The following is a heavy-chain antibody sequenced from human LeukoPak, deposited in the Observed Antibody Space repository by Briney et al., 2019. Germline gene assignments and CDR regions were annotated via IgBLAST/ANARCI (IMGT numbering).Heavy chain of an antibody. V-gene: IGHV4-30-2*01. J-gene: IGHJ4*02. CDR3: ARVLVGAIDY. CDR2: IYHSGST. CDR1: GGSISSGGYS. D-gene: IGHD1-26*01. Sequence: PSQTLSLTCAVSGGSISSGGYSWSSIRQPPGQGLEWIGYIYHSGSTYYNPSLKSRVTISVDRSKNQFSLKLSSVTAADTAVYYCARVLVGAIDYWGQGTLVTVSS.